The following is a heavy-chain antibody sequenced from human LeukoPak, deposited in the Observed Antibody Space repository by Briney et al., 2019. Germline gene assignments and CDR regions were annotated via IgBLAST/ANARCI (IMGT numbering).Heavy chain of an antibody. V-gene: IGHV4-38-2*01. D-gene: IGHD1-26*01. CDR2: MYHSGST. CDR3: ARTQSSGIVGATTQFEY. J-gene: IGHJ4*02. Sequence: SETLSLTCAVSGYSISSGYYWGRIRQPPGKGLEWIGSMYHSGSTYYNPSLKSRVTISVDTSKNQFSLKVASVTAADTAVYFCARTQSSGIVGATTQFEYWGQGTLVTVSS. CDR1: GYSISSGYY.